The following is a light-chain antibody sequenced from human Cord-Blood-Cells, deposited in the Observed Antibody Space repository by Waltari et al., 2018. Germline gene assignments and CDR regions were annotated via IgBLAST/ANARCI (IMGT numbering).Light chain of an antibody. CDR3: AAWDDSLSVF. V-gene: IGLV1-47*01. CDR1: SSNIGSNH. Sequence: QSVLTQPPSASGTPGQRVTIPCSGSSSNIGSNHVYWDQQLPGTAPKLLIYRNNQRPSGVPDRFSGSKSGTSASLAISGLRSEDEADYYCAAWDDSLSVFFGGGTKLTVL. CDR2: RNN. J-gene: IGLJ2*01.